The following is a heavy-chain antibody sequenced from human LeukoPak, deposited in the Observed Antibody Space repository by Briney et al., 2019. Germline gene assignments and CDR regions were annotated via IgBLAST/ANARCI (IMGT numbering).Heavy chain of an antibody. CDR1: GFTFSGYA. D-gene: IGHD3-10*01. V-gene: IGHV3-64D*06. Sequence: PGGSLRLSCSASGFTFSGYAMYWVRQAPAKGLEYVSTISSNGGSTYYADSVNGRFTISRDNSKNTLYLQMSSLRAEDTAVYYCVRGFTYYYGSGSYVDYWGQGTPVTVSS. CDR2: ISSNGGST. J-gene: IGHJ4*02. CDR3: VRGFTYYYGSGSYVDY.